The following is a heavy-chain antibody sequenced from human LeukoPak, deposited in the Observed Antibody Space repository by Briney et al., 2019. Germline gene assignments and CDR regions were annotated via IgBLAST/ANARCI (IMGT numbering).Heavy chain of an antibody. J-gene: IGHJ4*02. D-gene: IGHD3-22*01. V-gene: IGHV3-21*01. CDR3: ARDVDYYDSSGYYDAAYYFDY. CDR2: IISSSSYI. Sequence: GSLILFCSASGFTFSSYSMKWVRQDPGGGLEWVSSIISSSSYIYYADSVKGRFTISRDNAKNSLYLQMNSLRAEDTAVYYCARDVDYYDSSGYYDAAYYFDYWGQGTLVTVSS. CDR1: GFTFSSYS.